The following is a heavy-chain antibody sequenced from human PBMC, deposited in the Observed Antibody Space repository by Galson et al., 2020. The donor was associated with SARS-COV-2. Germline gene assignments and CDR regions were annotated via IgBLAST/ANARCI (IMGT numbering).Heavy chain of an antibody. Sequence: ASVKVSCKASGYTFTNYDINWVRQATGEGLEWMGWINPKSGNTGYVQKFQGRVTMTRDTSTSTAYMELSSLRSEDTAVYYCARVWERGFSYGNWFDPWGQGTLVTVSS. J-gene: IGHJ5*02. D-gene: IGHD5-18*01. V-gene: IGHV1-8*01. CDR3: ARVWERGFSYGNWFDP. CDR2: INPKSGNT. CDR1: GYTFTNYD.